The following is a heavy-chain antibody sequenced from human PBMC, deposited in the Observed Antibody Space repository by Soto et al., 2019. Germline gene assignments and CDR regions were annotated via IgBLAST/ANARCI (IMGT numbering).Heavy chain of an antibody. D-gene: IGHD3-10*01. J-gene: IGHJ6*03. CDR3: ARGVLRYYYGSGSKKGPTGNYYMDV. CDR2: TYYRSRWYN. V-gene: IGHV6-1*01. Sequence: TLSLTCAISGDSVSSNSAAWNWIRQSPSRGLEWLGRTYYRSRWYNDYAVSVRSRITVNPDTSKNQFSLQLTSVTPEDTAVYYCARGVLRYYYGSGSKKGPTGNYYMDVWGKGTTVTVSS. CDR1: GDSVSSNSAA.